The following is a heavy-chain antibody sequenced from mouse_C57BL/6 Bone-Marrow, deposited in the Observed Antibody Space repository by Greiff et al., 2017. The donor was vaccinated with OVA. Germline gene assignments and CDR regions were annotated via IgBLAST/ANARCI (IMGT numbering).Heavy chain of an antibody. CDR3: VCFTTDYAMDY. CDR2: IYPGDGDT. J-gene: IGHJ4*01. Sequence: VKLMESGPELVKPGASVKISCKASGYAFSSSWMNWVKQRPGKGLEWIGRIYPGDGDTNYNGKFKGKATLTADKSSSTAYMQLSSLTSEDSAVYFCVCFTTDYAMDYWGQGTSVTVSS. D-gene: IGHD1-1*01. CDR1: GYAFSSSW. V-gene: IGHV1-82*01.